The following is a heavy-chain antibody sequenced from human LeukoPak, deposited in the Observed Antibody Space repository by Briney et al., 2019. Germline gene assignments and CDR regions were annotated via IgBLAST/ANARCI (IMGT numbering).Heavy chain of an antibody. CDR2: ISGSGGST. V-gene: IGHV3-23*01. J-gene: IGHJ4*02. CDR1: RFTFSRYG. Sequence: GGSLRLFYAASRFTFSRYGMSWARHAPGKGLEWVSDISGSGGSTYYADSVKGRFTISRDNSKNTLYLQMNSLRAEDTAVYYCAKDQGIAAAGTDGPDYWGQGTLVTVSS. D-gene: IGHD6-13*01. CDR3: AKDQGIAAAGTDGPDY.